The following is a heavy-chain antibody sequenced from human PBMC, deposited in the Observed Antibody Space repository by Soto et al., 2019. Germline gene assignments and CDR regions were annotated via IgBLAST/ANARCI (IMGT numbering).Heavy chain of an antibody. V-gene: IGHV1-69*13. CDR1: GGTFSSYA. CDR3: AREGRYCTNGVCWPEAYYYCGMYV. CDR2: IIPIFGTA. Sequence: SVKVSCKASGGTFSSYAISWVRQAPGQGLEWMGGIIPIFGTANYAQKFQGRVTITADESTSTAYMELSSLRSEDTAVYYCAREGRYCTNGVCWPEAYYYCGMYVWGQ. J-gene: IGHJ6*02. D-gene: IGHD2-8*01.